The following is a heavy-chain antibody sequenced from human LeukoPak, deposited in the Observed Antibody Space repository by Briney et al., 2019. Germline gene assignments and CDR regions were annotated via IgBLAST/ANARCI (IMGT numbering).Heavy chain of an antibody. CDR2: IRYDGSNK. D-gene: IGHD3-9*01. J-gene: IGHJ4*02. CDR1: GFTFSSYG. Sequence: GGSLRLSCAASGFTFSSYGMHWVRQAPGKGLEWVAFIRYDGSNKYYADSVKGRFTISRDNSKNTLYLQMNSLRAEDTAVYYCAKAYYDILTGPDYWGQGTQVTASS. V-gene: IGHV3-30*02. CDR3: AKAYYDILTGPDY.